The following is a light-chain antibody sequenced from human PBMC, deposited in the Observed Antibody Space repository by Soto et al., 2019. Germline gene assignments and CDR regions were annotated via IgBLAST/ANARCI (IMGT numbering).Light chain of an antibody. CDR2: DAS. CDR3: QQYNSYSVNA. Sequence: DIQMTQSPSTLSASVGDRITITCRASQSVSRRLAWYQQKPGKAPKLLIYDASSLESGVPSRFSGRGSGTEFSLTISRLQPDDFATYYCQQYNSYSVNAFGQGTKLEIK. J-gene: IGKJ2*01. CDR1: QSVSRR. V-gene: IGKV1-5*01.